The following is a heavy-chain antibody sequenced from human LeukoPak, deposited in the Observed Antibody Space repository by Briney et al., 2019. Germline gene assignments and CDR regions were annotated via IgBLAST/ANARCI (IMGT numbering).Heavy chain of an antibody. J-gene: IGHJ5*02. CDR2: IIPIFGTA. CDR1: GGTLSSYA. Sequence: SVKVSCKASGGTLSSYAISWVRQAPGQGLEWMGGIIPIFGTANYAQKFQGRVTITTDESTSTAYMELSSLRSEDTAVYYCASYREPEMATIGAFDPWGQGTLVTVSS. CDR3: ASYREPEMATIGAFDP. V-gene: IGHV1-69*05. D-gene: IGHD5-24*01.